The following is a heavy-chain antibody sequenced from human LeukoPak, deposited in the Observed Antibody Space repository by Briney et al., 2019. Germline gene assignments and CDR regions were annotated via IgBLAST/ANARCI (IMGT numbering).Heavy chain of an antibody. CDR1: GYTFTSYG. D-gene: IGHD3-10*01. CDR2: ISAYNGNT. J-gene: IGHJ6*03. CDR3: ASLGFQYYYGSGTISTGYYYYMDV. Sequence: GASVKVSCKASGYTFTSYGISWVRQAPGQGLEWMGWISAYNGNTNYAQKLQGRVTMTTDTSTSTAYMELRSLRSDDTAVYYCASLGFQYYYGSGTISTGYYYYMDVWGKGTTVTVSS. V-gene: IGHV1-18*01.